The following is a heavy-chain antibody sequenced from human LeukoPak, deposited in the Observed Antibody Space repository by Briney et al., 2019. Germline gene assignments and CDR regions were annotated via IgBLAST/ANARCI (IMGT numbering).Heavy chain of an antibody. V-gene: IGHV4-59*01. D-gene: IGHD2-15*01. CDR1: GGSISSYY. CDR2: IYYSGST. CDR3: ARAGGNCSDGSCYSGAPDY. Sequence: SETLSLTCTVSGGSISSYYWSWIRQPPGKGLEWIGYIYYSGSTNYNPSLKSRVTISVDTSKNQFSLKLSSVTAADTAVYYCARAGGNCSDGSCYSGAPDYWGQGTLVTVSS. J-gene: IGHJ4*02.